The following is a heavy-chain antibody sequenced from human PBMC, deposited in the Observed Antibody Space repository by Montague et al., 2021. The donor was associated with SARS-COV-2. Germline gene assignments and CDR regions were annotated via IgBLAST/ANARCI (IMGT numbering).Heavy chain of an antibody. D-gene: IGHD6-13*01. V-gene: IGHV4-39*01. Sequence: SETLSLTCTVSSGSISSSTYFWGWIRQPPGKGLEWIGGIYYSGSTYYNPSLKSRITISVGTSNNQFSLKLSSVTAADTAVYYCARQRGGSSWYDGGNWFDPWGQGTLVTVSS. CDR3: ARQRGGSSWYDGGNWFDP. CDR1: SGSISSSTYF. J-gene: IGHJ5*02. CDR2: IYYSGST.